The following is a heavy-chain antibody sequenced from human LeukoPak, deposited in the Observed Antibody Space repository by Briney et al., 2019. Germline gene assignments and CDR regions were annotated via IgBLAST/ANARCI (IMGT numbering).Heavy chain of an antibody. CDR2: TSSDGSII. J-gene: IGHJ3*02. CDR3: ARGPGKGYDYVWGSYHDAFDI. D-gene: IGHD3-16*02. V-gene: IGHV3-30*03. Sequence: GGSLRLSCAASGFTFSIYGMHWVRQAPGKGLEWVAVTSSDGSIINYAASVRGRFIISRDNSKNTLYLQMNSLRTEDTAVYYCARGPGKGYDYVWGSYHDAFDIWGQGTMVTVSS. CDR1: GFTFSIYG.